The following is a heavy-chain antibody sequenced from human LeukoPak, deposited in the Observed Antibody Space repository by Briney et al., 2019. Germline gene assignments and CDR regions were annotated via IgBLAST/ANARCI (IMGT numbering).Heavy chain of an antibody. CDR2: ISSSSSYI. D-gene: IGHD6-13*01. V-gene: IGHV3-21*01. CDR3: ARGFGIAAAGQQGDY. J-gene: IGHJ4*02. CDR1: GFTFSSYS. Sequence: GTSLRLTCAASGFTFSSYSMNWVRQAPGKGLEWVSSISSSSSYIYYADSVKGRFTISRDNAKNSLYLQMNSLRAEDTAVYYCARGFGIAAAGQQGDYWGQGTLVTVSS.